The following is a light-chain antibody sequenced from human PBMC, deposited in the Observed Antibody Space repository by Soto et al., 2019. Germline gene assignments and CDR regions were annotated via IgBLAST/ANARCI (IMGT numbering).Light chain of an antibody. CDR1: QSLLDSNGNNH. V-gene: IGKV2-28*01. CDR2: LGS. CDR3: MQALQTPLT. J-gene: IGKJ5*01. Sequence: DLVMTHSPLSLPVIPGEPASISCWSSQSLLDSNGNNHLNWYLQKPGQSPQVLIYLGSNRASGVPDRVSGSGSGTDFTLKISRVEAEDVGVYYCMQALQTPLTFGQGTRLEIK.